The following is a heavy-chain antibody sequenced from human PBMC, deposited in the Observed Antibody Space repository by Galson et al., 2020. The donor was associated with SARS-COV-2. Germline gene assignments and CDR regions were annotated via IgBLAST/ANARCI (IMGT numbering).Heavy chain of an antibody. CDR1: GFTFTNAW. V-gene: IGHV3-15*01. CDR3: TTDLHDYGDLDY. D-gene: IGHD4-17*01. CDR2: IKSKTDGGTT. J-gene: IGHJ4*02. Sequence: GGSLRLSCAASGFTFTNAWMSWVRQAPGKGLEWVGRIKSKTDGGTTDYAAPVKGRFTISRDDSKNTLYLQMNSLKTEDTAVYYCTTDLHDYGDLDYWGQGTLVTVSS.